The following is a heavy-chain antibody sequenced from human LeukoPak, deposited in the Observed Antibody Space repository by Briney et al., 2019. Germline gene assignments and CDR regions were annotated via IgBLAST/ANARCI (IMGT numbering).Heavy chain of an antibody. D-gene: IGHD1-7*01. CDR2: IIPIFGTA. J-gene: IGHJ6*03. Sequence: SVKVSCKASGGTFSSYAISWVRQAPGQGLEWMGGIIPIFGTANYAQKFQGRVTITADESTSTAYMELSSLRSEDTAVYYCARDLAPILGEGTNHYYYMDVWGKGTTVTISS. CDR3: ARDLAPILGEGTNHYYYMDV. CDR1: GGTFSSYA. V-gene: IGHV1-69*13.